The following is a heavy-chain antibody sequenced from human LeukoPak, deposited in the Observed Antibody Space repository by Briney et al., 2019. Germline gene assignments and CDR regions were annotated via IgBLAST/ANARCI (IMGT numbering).Heavy chain of an antibody. Sequence: SETLSLTCTVSGGSISSYYWSWIRQPPGKGLEWIGYIYYSGSTNYNPSLKSRVTISVDTSKNQFSLQLNSVTPEDTAVYYCARSDSSGFFWGQGTLVTVSS. D-gene: IGHD3-22*01. V-gene: IGHV4-59*12. CDR1: GGSISSYY. CDR2: IYYSGST. J-gene: IGHJ4*02. CDR3: ARSDSSGFF.